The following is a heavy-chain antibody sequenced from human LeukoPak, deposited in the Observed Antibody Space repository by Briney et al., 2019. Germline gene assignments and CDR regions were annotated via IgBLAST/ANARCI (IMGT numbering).Heavy chain of an antibody. V-gene: IGHV3-21*01. Sequence: GGSLRLSCAGTGFTFISYSTNWVRQAPGKGLEWVSSISSSSSYIYYADSVKGRFTISRDNAKNSLYLQMNSLRAEDTAVYYCARDALYHYGAYSWFAPCCQGTLVTVSS. CDR1: GFTFISYS. CDR2: ISSSSSYI. D-gene: IGHD4-17*01. J-gene: IGHJ5*02. CDR3: ARDALYHYGAYSWFAP.